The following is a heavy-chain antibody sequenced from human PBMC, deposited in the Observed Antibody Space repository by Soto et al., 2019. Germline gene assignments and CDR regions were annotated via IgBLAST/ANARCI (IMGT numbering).Heavy chain of an antibody. Sequence: QVQLVQSGAEVKKPGSSVKVSCKASGGTFSSYTISWVRQAPGQGLEWMGRIIPILGIANYAQKFQGRVTLXXDXSXXTAYMELSSLRSEDTAVYYCARAGFTDYGDYVFDPWGQGTLVTVSS. V-gene: IGHV1-69*02. CDR3: ARAGFTDYGDYVFDP. D-gene: IGHD4-17*01. CDR1: GGTFSSYT. J-gene: IGHJ5*02. CDR2: IIPILGIA.